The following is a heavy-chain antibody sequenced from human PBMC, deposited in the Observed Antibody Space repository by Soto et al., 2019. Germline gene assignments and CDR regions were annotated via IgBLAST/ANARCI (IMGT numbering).Heavy chain of an antibody. J-gene: IGHJ4*01. V-gene: IGHV3-30-3*01. D-gene: IGHD2-15*01. CDR1: GFTFSNSA. CDR3: ARLVEGQVVDY. CDR2: ISFDGSTK. Sequence: QVQLVESGGGVVQPGRSLRLSCAASGFTFSNSAIHWVRQAPGKGLEWVAIISFDGSTKYYADSVKGRFTISRDNSKSKLYLQMNSLGAEDTAIYYCARLVEGQVVDYWGQGTLVTVSS.